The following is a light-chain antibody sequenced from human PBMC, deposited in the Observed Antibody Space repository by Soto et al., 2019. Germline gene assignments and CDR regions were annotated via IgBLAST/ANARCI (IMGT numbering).Light chain of an antibody. Sequence: EIVLTQSPGTLSLSPGERATLSCRASQSVSSSYLAWYQQKPGQAPWLLIYGASSRATGIPDRFSGSGSGTDFTLIISRLEPEDFAVYYCQQYGSSRLTFGGGTKVEIK. CDR3: QQYGSSRLT. CDR2: GAS. J-gene: IGKJ4*02. CDR1: QSVSSSY. V-gene: IGKV3-20*01.